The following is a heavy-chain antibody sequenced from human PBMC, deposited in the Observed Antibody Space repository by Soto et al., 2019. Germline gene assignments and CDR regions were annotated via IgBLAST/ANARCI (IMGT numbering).Heavy chain of an antibody. CDR1: GYTFTGYY. CDR3: ARGWSGVRMENWFDP. Sequence: QVQLVQSGAEVKKPGASVKVSCKASGYTFTGYYMHWVRQAPGQGLEWIGWINPHSGGTNYAQKFQGWVTMTRDTSISTAYMELSRLRSEETAVYYCARGWSGVRMENWFDPWGQGTLVTVSS. J-gene: IGHJ5*02. CDR2: INPHSGGT. V-gene: IGHV1-2*04. D-gene: IGHD3-3*01.